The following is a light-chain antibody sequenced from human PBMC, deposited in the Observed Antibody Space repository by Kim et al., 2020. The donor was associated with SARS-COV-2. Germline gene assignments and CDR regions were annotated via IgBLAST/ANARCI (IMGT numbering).Light chain of an antibody. V-gene: IGKV4-1*01. CDR1: QTVLYNSNNKNY. Sequence: RATLNCKSSQTVLYNSNNKNYLALYQQKPGQAPKLLIYWASIRESGVSDRFSGSGSETDFTLPISSLQAEDVAVYYCQQYYSTPPSFGQGTKLEI. CDR3: QQYYSTPPS. CDR2: WAS. J-gene: IGKJ2*03.